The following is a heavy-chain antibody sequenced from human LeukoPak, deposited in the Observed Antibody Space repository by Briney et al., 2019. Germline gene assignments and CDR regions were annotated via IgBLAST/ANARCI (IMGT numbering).Heavy chain of an antibody. Sequence: PSVTLSLTCTVSGGSISSGSYYWSWIRQPAGKGLEWIGRIYTSGSTNYNPSLKSRVTISVDTSKNQFSLKLSSVTAADTAVYYCARFSPRAMGNYLDFWGQGTLVTVSS. J-gene: IGHJ4*02. CDR2: IYTSGST. CDR1: GGSISSGSYY. D-gene: IGHD7-27*01. CDR3: ARFSPRAMGNYLDF. V-gene: IGHV4-61*02.